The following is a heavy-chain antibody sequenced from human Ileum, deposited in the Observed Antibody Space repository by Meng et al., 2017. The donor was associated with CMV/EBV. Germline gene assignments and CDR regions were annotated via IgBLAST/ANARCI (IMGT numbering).Heavy chain of an antibody. CDR3: ARGSWWLLHP. V-gene: IGHV1-69*05. Sequence: KVDCKASGGTFGSYAVSWGRQAPGQGLEWMGGIIPIFSTANCAQKYQGRVKITTDEYTSTAYMELNSLRSEDTAVYYCARGSWWLLHPWGQGTLVTVSS. D-gene: IGHD3-22*01. J-gene: IGHJ5*02. CDR2: IIPIFSTA. CDR1: GGTFGSYA.